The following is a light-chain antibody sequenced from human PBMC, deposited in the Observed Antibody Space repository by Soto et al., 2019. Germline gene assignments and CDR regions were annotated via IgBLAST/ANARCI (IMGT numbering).Light chain of an antibody. CDR3: LQDYNYPWT. Sequence: AIQMTQSPSSLPASVGDRVTITCRASQGIKNDLGWYQQKPGKAPRLLIYGASSLQSGVPSRFSGSGSGTDFTLTISSLQPEDFATYYCLQDYNYPWTFGQGTKVEIK. J-gene: IGKJ1*01. CDR2: GAS. V-gene: IGKV1-6*01. CDR1: QGIKND.